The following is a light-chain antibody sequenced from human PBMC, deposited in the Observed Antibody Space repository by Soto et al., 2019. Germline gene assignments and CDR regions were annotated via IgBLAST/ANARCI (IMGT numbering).Light chain of an antibody. V-gene: IGKV1-9*01. J-gene: IGKJ5*01. CDR1: QDNNTY. Sequence: DIQLTQSPSFLSASVGDRVTITCRASQDNNTYLAWYQQKPGKAPKLLIFAASTLQNGVPSRFSGSESGIEFTVTITSLQPEDFATYYCQQRKSYPITFGQGTRLEIK. CDR2: AAS. CDR3: QQRKSYPIT.